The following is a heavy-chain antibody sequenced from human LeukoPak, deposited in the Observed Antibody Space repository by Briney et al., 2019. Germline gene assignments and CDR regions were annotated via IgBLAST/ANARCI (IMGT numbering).Heavy chain of an antibody. V-gene: IGHV4-59*01. J-gene: IGHJ4*02. CDR1: GGSINSYY. Sequence: SETLSLTCTVSGGSINSYYWSWIRQPPGKGLEWIGYIYYSGSTNYNPSLKSRVTISVDTSKNQFSLKLSSVTAADTAVYYCASGVYSSGWYLGPFDYWGQGTLVTVSS. D-gene: IGHD6-19*01. CDR3: ASGVYSSGWYLGPFDY. CDR2: IYYSGST.